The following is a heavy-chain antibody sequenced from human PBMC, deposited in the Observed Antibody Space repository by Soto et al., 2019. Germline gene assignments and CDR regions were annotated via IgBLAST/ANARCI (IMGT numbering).Heavy chain of an antibody. CDR2: IYYSGSA. V-gene: IGHV4-31*03. Sequence: QLQLQESGPGLVKPSETLSLTCTVSGASISSGGDYWSWIRQHPGKGLEWIGYIYYSGSADYNPSLKSRVTMSVDTSKNQFSLKLSSVTAADTAIYYCSSTLDAVSGYSPYFDFWGQGILVTVSS. J-gene: IGHJ4*02. CDR1: GASISSGGDY. CDR3: SSTLDAVSGYSPYFDF. D-gene: IGHD3-3*01.